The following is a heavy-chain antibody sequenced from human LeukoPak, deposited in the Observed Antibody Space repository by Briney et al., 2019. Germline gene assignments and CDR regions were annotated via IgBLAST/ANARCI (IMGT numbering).Heavy chain of an antibody. J-gene: IGHJ6*03. Sequence: ASVKVSCKASGYTFTGYYMHWVRQAPGQGLEWMGIINPSGGSTSYAQKFQGRVTMTRDMSTSTAYMELSRLRSDDTAVYYCARDFGIAAAENYYMDVWGKGTTVTIAS. V-gene: IGHV1-46*01. D-gene: IGHD6-13*01. CDR3: ARDFGIAAAENYYMDV. CDR1: GYTFTGYY. CDR2: INPSGGST.